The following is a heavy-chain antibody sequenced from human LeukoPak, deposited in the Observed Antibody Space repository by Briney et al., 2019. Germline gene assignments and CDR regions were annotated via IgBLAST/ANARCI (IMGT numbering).Heavy chain of an antibody. V-gene: IGHV3-11*01. Sequence: LRLSCAXSGXTXXDYYMSWVRQAPGKGREWVSYISSSGSTIYYADSVKGRFTISRDNAKNSLYLQMNSLRAEDTAVYYCARDGELLVDYWGQGTLVTVSS. D-gene: IGHD1-26*01. CDR2: ISSSGSTI. CDR1: GXTXXDYY. CDR3: ARDGELLVDY. J-gene: IGHJ4*02.